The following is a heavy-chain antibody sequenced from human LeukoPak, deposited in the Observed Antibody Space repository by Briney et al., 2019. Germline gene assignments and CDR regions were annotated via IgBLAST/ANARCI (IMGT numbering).Heavy chain of an antibody. V-gene: IGHV4-59*01. Sequence: PSETLSLTCTVSGGSISSYYWSWIRQPPGKGLEWIGYIYYSGSTNYNPSLKSRVTISVDTSKNQFSLKLSSVTAADTAVYYCAREYYGSRRIDYWGQGTLATVSS. D-gene: IGHD3-10*01. CDR2: IYYSGST. CDR1: GGSISSYY. CDR3: AREYYGSRRIDY. J-gene: IGHJ4*02.